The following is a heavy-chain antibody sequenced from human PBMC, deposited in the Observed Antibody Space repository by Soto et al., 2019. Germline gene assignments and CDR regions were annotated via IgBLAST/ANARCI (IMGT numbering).Heavy chain of an antibody. V-gene: IGHV3-23*01. D-gene: IGHD4-4*01. CDR3: AKHYSNYVHFDY. J-gene: IGHJ4*02. CDR2: ISGIGGST. CDR1: VFTGSSYA. Sequence: GALRVFGAASVFTGSSYAMSWVRQAPGKGLEWVSAISGIGGSTYYADSVKGRFTISRDNSKNTLYLQMNSLRAEDTAVYYCAKHYSNYVHFDYWGQGTLVTVSS.